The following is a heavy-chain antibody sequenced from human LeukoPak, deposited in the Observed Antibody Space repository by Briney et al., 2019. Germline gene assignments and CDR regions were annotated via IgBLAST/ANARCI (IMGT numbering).Heavy chain of an antibody. V-gene: IGHV3-33*06. D-gene: IGHD6-19*01. CDR2: IWYDGSNK. CDR1: GFAFSSYG. Sequence: GGSLRLSCAASGFAFSSYGMHWVRQAPGKGLEWVAVIWYDGSNKYYADSVKGRFTISRDNSKNTLYLQMNSLRGEDRAVYYCAKAVAGVLYYYGMDVWGQGTTVTVSS. CDR3: AKAVAGVLYYYGMDV. J-gene: IGHJ6*02.